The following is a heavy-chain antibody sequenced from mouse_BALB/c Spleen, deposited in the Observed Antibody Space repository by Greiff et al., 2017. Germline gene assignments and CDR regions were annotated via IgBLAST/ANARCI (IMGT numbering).Heavy chain of an antibody. Sequence: DVQLQESGPGLVKPSQSLSLTCSVTGYSITSGYYWNWIRQFPGNKLEWMGYISYDGSNNYNPSLKNRISITRDTSKNQFFLKLNSVTTEDTATYYCARGLSYYGNYFDYWGQGTTLTVSS. CDR3: ARGLSYYGNYFDY. V-gene: IGHV3-6*02. CDR1: GYSITSGYY. J-gene: IGHJ2*01. D-gene: IGHD2-10*01. CDR2: ISYDGSN.